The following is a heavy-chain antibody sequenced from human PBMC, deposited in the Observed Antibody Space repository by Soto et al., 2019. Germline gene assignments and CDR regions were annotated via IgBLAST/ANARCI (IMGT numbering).Heavy chain of an antibody. CDR3: ARDLQADY. J-gene: IGHJ4*02. V-gene: IGHV1-3*01. Sequence: QVKLVQSGAEVKKPGASVKVSCKASGYTFTSYAMHWVRQAPGQGLEWMGWINACNGNTKYSQKFQGRVTITRDTSASTAYMELSSLRSEDTAVYYCARDLQADYWGQGTLVTVSS. CDR1: GYTFTSYA. CDR2: INACNGNT.